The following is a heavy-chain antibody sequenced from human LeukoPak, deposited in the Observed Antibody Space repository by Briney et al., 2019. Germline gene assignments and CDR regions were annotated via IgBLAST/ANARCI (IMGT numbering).Heavy chain of an antibody. CDR1: GFTFSSYE. V-gene: IGHV3-48*03. D-gene: IGHD1-26*01. CDR2: ISSSGTTI. CDR3: AREPRSYGFDY. Sequence: GGSLRLSCAASGFTFSSYEMNWVRQAPGKGLEWISYISSSGTTIYYADSVKGRFTISRDNAENSLYLKMNSLRAEDTAVYYFAREPRSYGFDYWGQGTLVTVSS. J-gene: IGHJ4*02.